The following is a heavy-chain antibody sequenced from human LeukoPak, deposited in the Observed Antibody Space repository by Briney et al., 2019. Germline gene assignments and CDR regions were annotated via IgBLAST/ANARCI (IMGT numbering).Heavy chain of an antibody. CDR2: ISWNSGSI. Sequence: GRSLRISCAASGFTFDDYAMHWVRQAPGKGLEWVSGISWNSGSIGYADSVKGRFTISRDNAKNSLYLQMNSLRAEDTALYYCAKGAIAVAGTKDYFDYWGQGTLVTVSS. CDR3: AKGAIAVAGTKDYFDY. CDR1: GFTFDDYA. D-gene: IGHD6-19*01. V-gene: IGHV3-9*01. J-gene: IGHJ4*02.